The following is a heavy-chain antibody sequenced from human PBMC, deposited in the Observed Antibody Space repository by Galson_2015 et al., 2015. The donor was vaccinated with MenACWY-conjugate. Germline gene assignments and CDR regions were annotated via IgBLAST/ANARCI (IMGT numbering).Heavy chain of an antibody. D-gene: IGHD5-18*01. V-gene: IGHV4-39*07. CDR1: SGSISSSSYY. CDR3: TRVWDQDTSLVRRYFDC. J-gene: IGHJ4*01. CDR2: IYYGGTT. Sequence: ETLSLTCTLSSGSISSSSYYWGWIRQPPGKGLEWIGNIYYGGTTYYNPSLKSRVTISIDTSRNQFSLKLTSVTASDTAVYYCTRVWDQDTSLVRRYFDCWGQEPWSPSPQ.